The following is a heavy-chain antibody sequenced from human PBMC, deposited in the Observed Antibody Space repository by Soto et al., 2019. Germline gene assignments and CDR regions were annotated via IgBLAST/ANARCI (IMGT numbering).Heavy chain of an antibody. CDR1: NFSISSGYY. J-gene: IGHJ4*02. V-gene: IGHV4-38-2*01. CDR2: IYRSGTT. CDR3: ARTHSGSYYSVFNY. Sequence: SETLSLTCVVSNFSISSGYYWGWIRQSPGKGLEWIASIYRSGTTSYNPSLKSRVTISVDPSKNQFPLMLTAVTAADTAVYYCARTHSGSYYSVFNYWGRGXLVTVSS. D-gene: IGHD1-26*01.